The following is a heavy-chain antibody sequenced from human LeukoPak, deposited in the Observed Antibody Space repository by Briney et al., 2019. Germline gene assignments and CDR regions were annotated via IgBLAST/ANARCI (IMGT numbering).Heavy chain of an antibody. CDR2: ISYDGSNK. CDR1: GFTFSSYG. CDR3: AKGFWVYGDLPDYYYGMDV. V-gene: IGHV3-30*18. Sequence: GGSLRLPCAASGFTFSSYGMHWVRQAPGKGLEWVAVISYDGSNKYYADSVKGRFTISRDNSKNTLYLQMNSLRAEDTAVYYCAKGFWVYGDLPDYYYGMDVWGQGTTVTVSS. J-gene: IGHJ6*02. D-gene: IGHD4-17*01.